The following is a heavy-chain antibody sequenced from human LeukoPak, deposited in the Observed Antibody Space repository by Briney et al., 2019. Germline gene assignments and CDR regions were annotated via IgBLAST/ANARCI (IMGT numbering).Heavy chain of an antibody. CDR3: ATSEGKWELSTFDY. V-gene: IGHV1-24*01. Sequence: GASVKVSCKVSGYTLTELSMHWVRQAPGKGLEWMGGFDPEDGETIYAQKFQGRVTMTEDTSTDTAYMELSSLRSEDTAVYYCATSEGKWELSTFDYWGQGTLVTVSS. CDR2: FDPEDGET. CDR1: GYTLTELS. D-gene: IGHD1-26*01. J-gene: IGHJ4*02.